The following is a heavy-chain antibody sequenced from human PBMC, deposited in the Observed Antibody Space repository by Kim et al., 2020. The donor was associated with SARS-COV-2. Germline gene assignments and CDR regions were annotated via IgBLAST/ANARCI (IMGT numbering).Heavy chain of an antibody. CDR3: MKGGWGWIWDH. D-gene: IGHD2-2*03. CDR2: IDGSDGTT. J-gene: IGHJ4*02. Sequence: GGSLRLSCTTSGFTFTGYAMSWVRQAPGKGLEWVSSIDGSDGTTYYVDPVKGRFTISRDNSKNTLYLQMSTLRADDTAVYYCMKGGWGWIWDHWGQGTLVTVAS. V-gene: IGHV3-23*01. CDR1: GFTFTGYA.